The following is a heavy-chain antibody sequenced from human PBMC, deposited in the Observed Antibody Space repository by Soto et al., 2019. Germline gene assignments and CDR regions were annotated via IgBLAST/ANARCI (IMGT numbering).Heavy chain of an antibody. V-gene: IGHV4-30-4*01. CDR1: GGSISSGDYY. CDR2: IYYSGST. D-gene: IGHD6-13*01. Sequence: SETLSLTCTVSGGSISSGDYYWSWIRQPPGKGLEWIGYIYYSGSTYYNPSLKSRVTISVDTSKNQFSLKLSSVTAADTAVYYCARVSICYGMDVWGQGTTVTVSS. J-gene: IGHJ6*02. CDR3: ARVSICYGMDV.